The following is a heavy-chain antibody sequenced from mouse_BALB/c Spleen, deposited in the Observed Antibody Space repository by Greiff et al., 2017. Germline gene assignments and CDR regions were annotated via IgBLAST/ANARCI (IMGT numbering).Heavy chain of an antibody. D-gene: IGHD1-1*01. CDR3: ARYYGYAMDY. CDR1: GFAFSSYD. J-gene: IGHJ4*01. CDR2: ISSGGGST. V-gene: IGHV5-12-1*01. Sequence: EVHLVESGGGLVKPGGSLKLSCAASGFAFSSYDMSWVRQTPEKRLEWVAYISSGGGSTYYPDTVKGRFTISRDNAKNTLYLQMSSLKSEDTAMYYCARYYGYAMDYWGQGTSVTVSS.